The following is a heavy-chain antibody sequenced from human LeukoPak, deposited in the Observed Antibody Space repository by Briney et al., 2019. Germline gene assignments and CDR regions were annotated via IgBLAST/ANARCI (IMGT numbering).Heavy chain of an antibody. J-gene: IGHJ1*01. CDR2: ISSNGGST. CDR1: GFTFSSYA. Sequence: PGGSLRLSCAASGFTFSSYAMHWVRQAPGKGLDYVSAISSNGGSTYYANSVKGRFTISRDNSKNTLYLQMGSLRAEDMAVYYCASSMVTRYAEYFQHWGQGTLVTVSS. CDR3: ASSMVTRYAEYFQH. V-gene: IGHV3-64*01. D-gene: IGHD5-18*01.